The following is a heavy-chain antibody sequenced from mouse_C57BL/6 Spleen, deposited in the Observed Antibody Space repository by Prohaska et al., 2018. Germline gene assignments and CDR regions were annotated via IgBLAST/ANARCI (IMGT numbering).Heavy chain of an antibody. D-gene: IGHD2-1*01. J-gene: IGHJ1*03. CDR3: MRYGNYWYFDV. V-gene: IGHV11-2*01. Sequence: EVQLLDTGGGLVQPGGSRGLSCVGSGFTFSGFCISWVRQTPGPTLEWIGDINSDGSEINYAPSIKDRFTIFRDNDKSTRYLQMSNVRSEDTATYFCMRYGNYWYFDVWGTGTTVTVSS. CDR2: INSDGSEI. CDR1: GFTFSGFC.